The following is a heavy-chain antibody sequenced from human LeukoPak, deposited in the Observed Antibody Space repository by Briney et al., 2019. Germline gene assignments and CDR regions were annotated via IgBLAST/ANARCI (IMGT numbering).Heavy chain of an antibody. J-gene: IGHJ4*02. CDR1: GFTFSRYW. V-gene: IGHV3-74*01. Sequence: GGSLRLSCAASGFTFSRYWMHWVRQAPGKGLVWVSRININGSSTIYADSVKGRFTISRDNAKNTLYLQMNNLRADDTAVYYCARDRYCSGNGCQDLGYWGQGTLVTVSS. CDR2: ININGSST. CDR3: ARDRYCSGNGCQDLGY. D-gene: IGHD2-15*01.